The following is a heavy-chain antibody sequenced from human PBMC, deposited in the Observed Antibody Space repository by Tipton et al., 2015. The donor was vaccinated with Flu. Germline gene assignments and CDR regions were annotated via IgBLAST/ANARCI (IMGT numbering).Heavy chain of an antibody. CDR3: ARDQGRVGNMVVDFLEY. Sequence: SLRLSCAASGFTFSSFWMNWVRQAPGKGLEWVANIKQDGSQKYYVDSLKGRFTISRDNAKNSLYLQMNSLRAEDTAVYYCARDQGRVGNMVVDFLEYWGQGIPVTVSS. J-gene: IGHJ4*02. CDR1: GFTFSSFW. V-gene: IGHV3-7*03. CDR2: IKQDGSQK. D-gene: IGHD2-21*01.